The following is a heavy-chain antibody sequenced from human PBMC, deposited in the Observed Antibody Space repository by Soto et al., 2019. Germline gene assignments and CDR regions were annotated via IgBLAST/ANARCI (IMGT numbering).Heavy chain of an antibody. D-gene: IGHD3-3*01. J-gene: IGHJ6*03. CDR3: ARADYDFWNYSHMDV. V-gene: IGHV3-48*01. CDR1: GFTFSSYS. Sequence: GGSLRLSCTASGFTFSSYSMNWVRQAPGKGLEWVSYISSSSSTIYYADSVKGRFTISRDNAKNSLYLQMNSLRAEDTAVYYCARADYDFWNYSHMDVWGKGTTVTVSS. CDR2: ISSSSSTI.